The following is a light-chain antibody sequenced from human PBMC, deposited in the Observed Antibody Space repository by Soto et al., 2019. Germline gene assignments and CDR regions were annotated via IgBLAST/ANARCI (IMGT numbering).Light chain of an antibody. Sequence: DIQMTQSPSTLSASVGDRVTITCRASQSISTWVAWYQQKPGKAPKLLIYDASILENGVPARFSGSGSGTEFTLTISSLQPDDLATYYCQQYNSYSQTFGQGTKLEIK. CDR3: QQYNSYSQT. V-gene: IGKV1-5*01. J-gene: IGKJ2*01. CDR1: QSISTW. CDR2: DAS.